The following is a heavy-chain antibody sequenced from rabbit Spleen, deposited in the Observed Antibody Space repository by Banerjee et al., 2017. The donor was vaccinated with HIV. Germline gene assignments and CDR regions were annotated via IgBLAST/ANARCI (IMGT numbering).Heavy chain of an antibody. Sequence: QEQLVESGGGLVQPGGSLKLSCKASGFDFSNYGVSWVRQAPGKGLEWIGYIEPIFGNTYYANWVNGRFTISSHNAQNTLYLQLSSLTAADTATYFCTRGPTAGYFNLWGPGTLVTVS. CDR2: IEPIFGNT. CDR1: GFDFSNYG. CDR3: TRGPTAGYFNL. V-gene: IGHV1S47*01. J-gene: IGHJ4*01. D-gene: IGHD4-2*01.